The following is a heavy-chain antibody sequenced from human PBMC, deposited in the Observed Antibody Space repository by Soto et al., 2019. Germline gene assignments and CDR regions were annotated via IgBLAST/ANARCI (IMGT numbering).Heavy chain of an antibody. CDR1: GASVSHGY. D-gene: IGHD3-22*01. J-gene: IGHJ5*02. V-gene: IGHV4-59*02. CDR3: ARSYYDSTGFAVDP. Sequence: QMQLQASGPGLVKPSETLSLTCNVSGASVSHGYWSWIRQPPGKGLEWIGFMYFGGSFNYNPSLTSRATISVETSKSQFSMKLTSVTASDPAVYYCARSYYDSTGFAVDPGGPGTLVTVSS. CDR2: MYFGGSF.